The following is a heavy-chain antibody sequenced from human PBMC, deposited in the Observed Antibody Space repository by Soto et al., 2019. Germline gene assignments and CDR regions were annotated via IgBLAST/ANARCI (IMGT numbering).Heavy chain of an antibody. D-gene: IGHD3-22*01. CDR3: ARPRYDSSGTPFDH. Sequence: EVQLVESGGGLVQPGGSLRLSCAASGFTFSSYWMHWVRQAPGKGLGWVSRINSAGSSTSYADSVKGRFIISRDNAKNTLYLQMNSLRAEDTAVYYCARPRYDSSGTPFDHWGQGTLVTVSS. CDR2: INSAGSST. V-gene: IGHV3-74*01. J-gene: IGHJ4*02. CDR1: GFTFSSYW.